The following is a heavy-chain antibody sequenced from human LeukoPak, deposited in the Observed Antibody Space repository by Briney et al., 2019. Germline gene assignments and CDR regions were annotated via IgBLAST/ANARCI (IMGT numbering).Heavy chain of an antibody. CDR1: GFTLSSYW. CDR3: IRDWRNMAFDI. D-gene: IGHD1-14*01. J-gene: IGHJ3*02. Sequence: GGSLRLSCAASGFTLSSYWMHWVRQVPGQGLVWVSRIISDGSSISYADSVKGRFTISRDNAKNTLYLQMNSLRAEDTAVYYCIRDWRNMAFDIWGKETMVTVSS. V-gene: IGHV3-74*01. CDR2: IISDGSSI.